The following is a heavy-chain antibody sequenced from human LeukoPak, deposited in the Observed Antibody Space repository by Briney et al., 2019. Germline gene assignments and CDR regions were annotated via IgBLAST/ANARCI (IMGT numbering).Heavy chain of an antibody. CDR1: GGSFSSYY. D-gene: IGHD3-10*01. V-gene: IGHV4-34*01. Sequence: SETLSLTCAVYGGSFSSYYWSWIRQPPGKGLEWIGDINHTGSTNYNPSLKSRVTISVDTSKNQFSLKLSSVTAADTAVYYCARDYGSGSYFRDYYYMDVWGKGTTVTVSS. CDR3: ARDYGSGSYFRDYYYMDV. J-gene: IGHJ6*03. CDR2: INHTGST.